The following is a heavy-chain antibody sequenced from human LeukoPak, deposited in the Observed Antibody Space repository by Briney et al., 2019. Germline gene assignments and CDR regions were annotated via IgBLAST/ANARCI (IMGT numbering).Heavy chain of an antibody. J-gene: IGHJ4*02. Sequence: PGGSLRLSCAASGFTLSSYAMHWVRQAPGKGLEWVAVISYDGSNKYYADSVKGRFTISRDNSKNTLYLQMNSLRAEDTAVYYCARDTMVRGVIPSRRTRGGFDYWGQGTLVTVSS. CDR2: ISYDGSNK. V-gene: IGHV3-30-3*01. CDR3: ARDTMVRGVIPSRRTRGGFDY. D-gene: IGHD3-10*01. CDR1: GFTLSSYA.